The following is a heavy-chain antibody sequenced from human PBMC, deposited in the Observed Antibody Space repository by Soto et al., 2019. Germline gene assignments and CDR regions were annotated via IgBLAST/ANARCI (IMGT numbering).Heavy chain of an antibody. J-gene: IGHJ4*02. CDR2: ITGSGGGT. CDR1: GFTFSNYA. D-gene: IGHD6-13*01. CDR3: AKRPLTAAVFAY. Sequence: EEQLLESGGGLLQPGGSLRLSCAASGFTFSNYAMTWFRQAPGKGLEWVSVITGSGGGTYFVDSVKGRFTISRDNSKNTVYLQMNSLRAKDTAVYYCAKRPLTAAVFAYWGQGTLVTVSS. V-gene: IGHV3-23*01.